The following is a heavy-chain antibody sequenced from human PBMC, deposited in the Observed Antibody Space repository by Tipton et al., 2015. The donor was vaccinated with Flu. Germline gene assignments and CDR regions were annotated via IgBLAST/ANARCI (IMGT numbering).Heavy chain of an antibody. Sequence: SLRLSCSASGFSFSSYEMNWVRQAPGKGLEWVSLISPSGGTTYYSNSVKGRFTISRDNAKNSLYLQMNSLRVEDTAIYYCVRQIAGSASYWGQGTLVTVSS. CDR2: ISPSGGTT. J-gene: IGHJ4*02. D-gene: IGHD6-19*01. CDR3: VRQIAGSASY. V-gene: IGHV3-48*03. CDR1: GFSFSSYE.